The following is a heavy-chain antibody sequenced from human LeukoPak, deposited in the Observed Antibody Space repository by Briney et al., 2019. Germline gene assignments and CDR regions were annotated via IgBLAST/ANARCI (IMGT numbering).Heavy chain of an antibody. CDR1: GFTFSSYA. J-gene: IGHJ4*02. Sequence: PGGSLRLSCAASGFTFSSYAMSWVRQAPGQGLEWVSAISGSGGSTYYADSVKGRFTISRDNSKNTLYLQMNSLRAEDTAVYYCAKGASGPLRYFDWSTYYFDYWGQGTLVTVSS. CDR3: AKGASGPLRYFDWSTYYFDY. CDR2: ISGSGGST. V-gene: IGHV3-23*01. D-gene: IGHD3-9*01.